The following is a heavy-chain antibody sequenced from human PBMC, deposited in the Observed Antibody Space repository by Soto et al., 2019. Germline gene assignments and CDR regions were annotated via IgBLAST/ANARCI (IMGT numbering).Heavy chain of an antibody. CDR2: ISWNSGSI. CDR3: AKEAGTGIDAFDI. D-gene: IGHD6-19*01. CDR1: GFTFDDYA. Sequence: DVQLVESGGGLVQPGRSLRLSCAASGFTFDDYAMHWVRQAPGKGLEWVSGISWNSGSIGYADSVKGRFTISRDNAKNSLYLQMNSLRAEDTALYYCAKEAGTGIDAFDIWGQGTMVTVSS. V-gene: IGHV3-9*01. J-gene: IGHJ3*02.